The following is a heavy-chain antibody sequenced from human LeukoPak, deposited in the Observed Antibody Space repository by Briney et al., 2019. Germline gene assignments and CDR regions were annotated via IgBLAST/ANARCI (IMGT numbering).Heavy chain of an antibody. CDR3: ARGGNEVVADAEYFQH. CDR1: GYTFTSYY. Sequence: ASVKASCKASGYTFTSYYMHWVRQAPGQGLEWMGIINPSGGSTSYAQKFQGRVTMTRDMSTSTDYMELSSLRSEDTAVYYCARGGNEVVADAEYFQHWGQGTLVTVSS. V-gene: IGHV1-46*01. J-gene: IGHJ1*01. CDR2: INPSGGST. D-gene: IGHD3-22*01.